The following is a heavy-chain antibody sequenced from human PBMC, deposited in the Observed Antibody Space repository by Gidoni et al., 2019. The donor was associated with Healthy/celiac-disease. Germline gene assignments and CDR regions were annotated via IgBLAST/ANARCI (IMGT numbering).Heavy chain of an antibody. CDR1: GFPFSSYA. Sequence: EVQLLESGGGLVQPGGYLRLSCAASGFPFSSYAMSWVRQAPGKGLEWVAAISGSGGSTYYADPVKGRFTISRDNSKNTLYLQMNSLRAEDTAVYYCAKVVIQLWSDAFDIWGQGTMVTVSS. D-gene: IGHD5-18*01. CDR2: ISGSGGST. CDR3: AKVVIQLWSDAFDI. J-gene: IGHJ3*02. V-gene: IGHV3-23*01.